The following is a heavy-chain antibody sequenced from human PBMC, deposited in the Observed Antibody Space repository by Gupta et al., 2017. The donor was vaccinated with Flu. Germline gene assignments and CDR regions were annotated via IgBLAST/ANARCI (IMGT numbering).Heavy chain of an antibody. Sequence: QVQLQESGPGLVQPSQTLSLTCTVSGGSISCGGYYWSWIRQHPGKGLEWIGYIYYSGSTYYNPSLKSRVTISVDTSKNQFSLKLSSVTAADTAVDYCARTSSSWYSGAFDIWGQGTMVTVSS. CDR3: ARTSSSWYSGAFDI. J-gene: IGHJ3*02. CDR2: IYYSGST. D-gene: IGHD6-13*01. V-gene: IGHV4-31*03. CDR1: GGSISCGGYY.